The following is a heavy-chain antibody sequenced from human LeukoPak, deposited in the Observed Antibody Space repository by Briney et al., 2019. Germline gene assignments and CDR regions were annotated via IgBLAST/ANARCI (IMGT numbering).Heavy chain of an antibody. D-gene: IGHD6-6*01. CDR3: ARELGYGMDV. J-gene: IGHJ6*02. CDR1: GYIFTDYY. V-gene: IGHV1/OR15-1*04. Sequence: ASVKVSCKASGYIFTDYYMHWVRQAPGQELGWMGRINPNSGGTNYAQKLQGRVTMTTDTSTSTAYMELRSLRSDDTAVYYCARELGYGMDVWGQGTTVTVSS. CDR2: INPNSGGT.